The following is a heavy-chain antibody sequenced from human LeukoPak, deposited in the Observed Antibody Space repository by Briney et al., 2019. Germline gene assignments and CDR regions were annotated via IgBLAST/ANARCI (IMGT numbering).Heavy chain of an antibody. Sequence: GGSLRLSCAASGFTFSSHGMNWVRQAPGKGLEWVSGISPSGGITYYTDSVKGRFTISRDNAKNTLYLQMNSLRPEDTAVYYCGREIEAPGKTLDYWGQGTLVTVSS. CDR3: GREIEAPGKTLDY. J-gene: IGHJ4*02. V-gene: IGHV3-23*01. CDR1: GFTFSSHG. CDR2: ISPSGGIT.